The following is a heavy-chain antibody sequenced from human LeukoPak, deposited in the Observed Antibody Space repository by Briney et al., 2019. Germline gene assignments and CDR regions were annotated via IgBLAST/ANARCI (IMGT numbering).Heavy chain of an antibody. Sequence: SETLSLTCAVYGGSFSGYYWSWIRQPPGKGLEWIGEINHSGSTNYNPSLKSRVTISVDTSKNQFSLKLSSVTAADTAVYYCASQYGSGSYYNEAWGQGTLVTVSS. CDR2: INHSGST. CDR3: ASQYGSGSYYNEA. D-gene: IGHD3-10*01. V-gene: IGHV4-34*01. CDR1: GGSFSGYY. J-gene: IGHJ5*02.